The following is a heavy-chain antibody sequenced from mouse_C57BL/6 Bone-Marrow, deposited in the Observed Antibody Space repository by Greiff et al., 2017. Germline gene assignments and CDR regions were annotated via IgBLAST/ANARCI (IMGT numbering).Heavy chain of an antibody. CDR2: INPGSGGT. J-gene: IGHJ2*01. Sequence: VQLQQSGAELVRPGTSVKVSCKASGYAFTNYLIEWVKQRPGQGLEWIGVINPGSGGTNYNEKFKGKATLTADKSSSTAYMQLSSLTSEDSAVYFCARVYYGSSYDYWGQGTTLTVSS. D-gene: IGHD1-1*01. CDR3: ARVYYGSSYDY. CDR1: GYAFTNYL. V-gene: IGHV1-54*01.